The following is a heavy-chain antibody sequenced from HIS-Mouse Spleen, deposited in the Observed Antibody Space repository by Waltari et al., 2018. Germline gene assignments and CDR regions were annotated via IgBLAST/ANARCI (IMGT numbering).Heavy chain of an antibody. CDR3: AKDRNYFDY. CDR1: GFTFSSYG. Sequence: QVQLVESGGGEVQPGRSLRLFCAASGFTFSSYGMDWVRQATGKGLDWVAVISYDGSNKSYADSVKGRFTISRDNSKNTLYLQMNSLRAEDTAVYYCAKDRNYFDYWGQGTLVTVSS. V-gene: IGHV3-30*18. CDR2: ISYDGSNK. J-gene: IGHJ4*02.